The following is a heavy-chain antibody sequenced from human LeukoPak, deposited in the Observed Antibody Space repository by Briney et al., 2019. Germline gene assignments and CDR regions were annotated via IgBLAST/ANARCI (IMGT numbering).Heavy chain of an antibody. CDR1: GASFSDYY. J-gene: IGHJ4*02. V-gene: IGHV4-34*01. CDR3: VRSSSSIFDY. Sequence: SETLSLTCVVYGASFSDYYWTWIRQPPGKGLEWIVNIYHTGSTYYNPSLKSRVTISVGTSKNQFSLKLSSVTAADTAVYYCVRSSSSIFDYWGQGTLVTVSS. CDR2: IYHTGST. D-gene: IGHD6-6*01.